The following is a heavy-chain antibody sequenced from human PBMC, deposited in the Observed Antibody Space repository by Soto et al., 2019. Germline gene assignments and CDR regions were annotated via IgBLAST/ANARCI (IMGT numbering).Heavy chain of an antibody. V-gene: IGHV3-30*18. CDR1: GFTFSSYG. Sequence: VQLVESGGGVVQPGRSLRLSCEASGFTFSSYGMHWVRQAPGKGLEWVAVISYDGNTKYYSDSVKGRFIISRDNSKNTLYLQLNSLRTEDTAVYYCANQIATGHWGRGTLVTVSA. D-gene: IGHD3-22*01. CDR2: ISYDGNTK. CDR3: ANQIATGH. J-gene: IGHJ4*02.